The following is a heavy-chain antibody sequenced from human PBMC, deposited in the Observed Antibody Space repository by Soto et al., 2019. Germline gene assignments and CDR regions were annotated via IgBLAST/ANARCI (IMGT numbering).Heavy chain of an antibody. CDR2: INAGNGNT. CDR3: ARETYYDFWSGYYLAVDP. V-gene: IGHV1-3*01. J-gene: IGHJ5*02. D-gene: IGHD3-3*01. CDR1: GYTFTSYA. Sequence: ASVKVSCKASGYTFTSYAMHWVRQAPGQRLEWMGWINAGNGNTKYSQKFQGRVTITRDTSASTAYMELSSLRSEDTAVYYCARETYYDFWSGYYLAVDPWGQGTLVTVSS.